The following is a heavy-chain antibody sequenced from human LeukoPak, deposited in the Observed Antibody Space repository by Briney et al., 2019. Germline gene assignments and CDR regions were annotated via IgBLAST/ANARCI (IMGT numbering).Heavy chain of an antibody. CDR2: TYYRSKWFN. J-gene: IGHJ2*01. Sequence: SQTLSLTCAISGDSVSSHTAAWNWIRLSPSRGLEWLGRTYYRSKWFNDYAVSAKSRITINPDTSKNQFSLHLNSMTPEDTAVYYCARELSHWYFGLWGRGTLVTVSA. CDR1: GDSVSSHTAA. CDR3: ARELSHWYFGL. V-gene: IGHV6-1*01.